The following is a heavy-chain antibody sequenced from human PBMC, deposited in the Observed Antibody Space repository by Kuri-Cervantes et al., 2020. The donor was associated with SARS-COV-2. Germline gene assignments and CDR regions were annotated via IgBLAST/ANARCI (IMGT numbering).Heavy chain of an antibody. Sequence: SETLSLTCTVSGASISSSTYYWGWIRQSPGKGLEWLGSIYESGDTYYSSSLKSRLSLSVDTSKNQFSLKLTSVTAADTAVYYCARHTAVGATKGDALDIWGQGTRVTVSS. CDR3: ARHTAVGATKGDALDI. CDR2: IYESGDT. CDR1: GASISSSTYY. D-gene: IGHD1-26*01. V-gene: IGHV4-39*01. J-gene: IGHJ3*02.